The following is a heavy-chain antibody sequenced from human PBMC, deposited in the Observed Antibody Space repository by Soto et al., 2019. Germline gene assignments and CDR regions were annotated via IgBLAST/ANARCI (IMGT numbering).Heavy chain of an antibody. CDR3: ARTGIWFGELDIGY. V-gene: IGHV1-18*04. J-gene: IGHJ4*02. D-gene: IGHD3-10*01. Sequence: ASVKVSCKASGYTFTSYGINWVRQAPGQGLEWMGWISAYNGNTNYAQKLQGRVTMTTDTSTGTAYMELRSLRSDDTAVYYCARTGIWFGELDIGYWGQGTLVTVSS. CDR2: ISAYNGNT. CDR1: GYTFTSYG.